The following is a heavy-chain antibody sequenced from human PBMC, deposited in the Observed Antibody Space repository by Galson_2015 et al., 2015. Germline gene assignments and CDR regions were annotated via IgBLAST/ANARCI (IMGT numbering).Heavy chain of an antibody. CDR2: ISSSSGTI. CDR3: ARQDYFDY. J-gene: IGHJ4*02. Sequence: SLRLSCAASGFAFSSYAMHWVRQAPGKGLEWVSYISSSSGTIYYADSVKGRFTISRDNAKNSLYLQMNSLRDEDTAVYYRARQDYFDYWGQGTLVTVSS. V-gene: IGHV3-48*02. CDR1: GFAFSSYA.